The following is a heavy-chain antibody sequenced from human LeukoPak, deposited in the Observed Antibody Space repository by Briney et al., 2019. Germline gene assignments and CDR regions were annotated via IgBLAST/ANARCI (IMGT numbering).Heavy chain of an antibody. CDR2: ISSSGSTI. D-gene: IGHD1-26*01. V-gene: IGHV3-11*04. CDR3: SGSVGATSEWFDL. CDR1: GFTFSDYY. Sequence: GGSLRLSCAASGFTFSDYYMSWVRQAPGKGLEWVSYISSSGSTIYYADSVKGRFTISRDTAKNSLYLQMNSLRAEDTAVYYCSGSVGATSEWFDLWGQGTLVTVSS. J-gene: IGHJ5*02.